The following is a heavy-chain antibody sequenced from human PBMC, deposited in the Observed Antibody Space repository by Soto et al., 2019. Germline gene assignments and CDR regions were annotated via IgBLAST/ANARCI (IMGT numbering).Heavy chain of an antibody. J-gene: IGHJ4*02. V-gene: IGHV4-31*03. CDR2: IYYSGST. CDR1: GGSISSGGYY. D-gene: IGHD3-22*01. Sequence: SETLSLTCTFSGGSISSGGYYWIWIRQHPGKGLEWIGYIYYSGSTYYNPSLKSRVTISVDTSKNQFSLKLSSVTAADTAVYYCARAPYDSSGYYSNYESFDYWGQGTLVTVSS. CDR3: ARAPYDSSGYYSNYESFDY.